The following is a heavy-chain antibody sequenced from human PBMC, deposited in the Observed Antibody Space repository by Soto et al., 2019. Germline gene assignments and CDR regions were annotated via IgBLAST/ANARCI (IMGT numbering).Heavy chain of an antibody. CDR3: ARVIAAAVDVDY. D-gene: IGHD6-13*01. Sequence: QVQLGQSGAEVKKPGASVKVSCKASGYTFTSYGISWVRQAPGQGLEWMGWISAYNGNTNYAQKLQGRVTMNTDTSPSTAYMELMSLRSDDTAVYYCARVIAAAVDVDYWGQGTLVTVSS. J-gene: IGHJ4*02. CDR1: GYTFTSYG. V-gene: IGHV1-18*01. CDR2: ISAYNGNT.